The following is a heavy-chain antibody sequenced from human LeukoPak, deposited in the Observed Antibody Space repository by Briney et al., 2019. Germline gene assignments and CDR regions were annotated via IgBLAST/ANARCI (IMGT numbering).Heavy chain of an antibody. J-gene: IGHJ5*02. CDR3: ARDLRKPNWFDP. Sequence: SETLSLTCTVSGGSISSSSYYWGWIRQPPGKGLEWIGSIYYSGSTYYNPSLKSRVTISVDTSKNQFSLKLSSVTAADTAVYYCARDLRKPNWFDPWGQGTLVTVSS. V-gene: IGHV4-39*07. CDR2: IYYSGST. CDR1: GGSISSSSYY.